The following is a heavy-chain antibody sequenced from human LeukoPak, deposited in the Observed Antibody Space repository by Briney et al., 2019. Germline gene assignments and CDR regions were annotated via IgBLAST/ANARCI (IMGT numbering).Heavy chain of an antibody. CDR3: ATVEWLLPRRYFDY. D-gene: IGHD3-22*01. J-gene: IGHJ4*02. CDR2: FDPEDGET. V-gene: IGHV1-24*01. Sequence: GASVKVSCKVSGYTLTELSMHWVRQAPGKGLEWMGGFDPEDGETIYAQKFQGRVTMTEDTSTDTAYMELSSLRSEDTAVYYCATVEWLLPRRYFDYWGQGTLVTVSS. CDR1: GYTLTELS.